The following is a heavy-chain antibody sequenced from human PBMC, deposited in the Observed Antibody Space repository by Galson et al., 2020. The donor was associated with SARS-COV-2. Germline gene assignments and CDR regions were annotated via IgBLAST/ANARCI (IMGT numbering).Heavy chain of an antibody. Sequence: SCKGSGYTFTTYWISWVRQRPGKGLEWMGRIDPSDSYTKYRSSFQGHVTISADKSLNTAYLDWSSLQASDTAIYYCAATSPWLEGDDYFDYWGQGTRVTVSS. CDR3: AATSPWLEGDDYFDY. V-gene: IGHV5-10-1*01. CDR2: IDPSDSYT. J-gene: IGHJ4*02. CDR1: GYTFTTYW. D-gene: IGHD6-19*01.